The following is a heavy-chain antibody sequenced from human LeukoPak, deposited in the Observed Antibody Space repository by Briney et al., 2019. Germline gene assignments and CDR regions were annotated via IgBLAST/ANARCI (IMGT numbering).Heavy chain of an antibody. D-gene: IGHD2-2*02. V-gene: IGHV4-34*01. Sequence: PSETLSLTXAVYGESFSGYYWSWICQPPGKGLEWIGEINHSGSTNYNPSLKSRATISVDTSKNQFSLKLSSVTAADTAVYYCASSSKHCSSTTCYKRGLYYFDYWGQGTLVTVSS. CDR3: ASSSKHCSSTTCYKRGLYYFDY. J-gene: IGHJ4*02. CDR2: INHSGST. CDR1: GESFSGYY.